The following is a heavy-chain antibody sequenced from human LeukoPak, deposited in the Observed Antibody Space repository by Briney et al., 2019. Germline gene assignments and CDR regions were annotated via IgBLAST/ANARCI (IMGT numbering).Heavy chain of an antibody. CDR1: GFTFSSYA. D-gene: IGHD3-3*01. CDR3: ARGRITIFGVVTGFDY. V-gene: IGHV3-53*01. J-gene: IGHJ4*02. CDR2: IYSGGST. Sequence: GGSLRLSCAASGFTFSSYAMSWVRQAPGKGLEWVSVIYSGGSTYYADSVKGRFTISRDNSKNTLYLQMNSLRAEDTAVYYCARGRITIFGVVTGFDYWGQGTLVTVSS.